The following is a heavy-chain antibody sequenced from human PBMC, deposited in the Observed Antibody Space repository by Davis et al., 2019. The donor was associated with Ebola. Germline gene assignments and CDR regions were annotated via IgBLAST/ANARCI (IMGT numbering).Heavy chain of an antibody. CDR2: IRSKANSYAT. J-gene: IGHJ3*02. V-gene: IGHV3-73*01. Sequence: GGSLRLSCAASGFTFSGSAMHWVRQASGKGLEWVGRIRSKANSYATAYAASVKGRFTISRDDSKNTAYLQMNSLKTEDTAVYYCAKGLRGWDAFDIWGQGTMVTVSS. CDR1: GFTFSGSA. CDR3: AKGLRGWDAFDI. D-gene: IGHD5-12*01.